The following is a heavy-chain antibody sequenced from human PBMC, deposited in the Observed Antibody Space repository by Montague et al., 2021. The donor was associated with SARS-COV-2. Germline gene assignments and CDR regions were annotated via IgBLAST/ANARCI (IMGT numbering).Heavy chain of an antibody. J-gene: IGHJ4*02. CDR3: VRASLIKARIAVAGTTVY. Sequence: LSLSASGSTFNNYAMHWVRQAPGKGLEWVAIISYDGSNKYYADSVKGRFAISRDNSKNTLYLQMNSLRAEDTAVYYCVRASLIKARIAVAGTTVYWGQGTLVTISS. V-gene: IGHV3-30*09. D-gene: IGHD6-19*01. CDR2: ISYDGSNK. CDR1: GSTFNNYA.